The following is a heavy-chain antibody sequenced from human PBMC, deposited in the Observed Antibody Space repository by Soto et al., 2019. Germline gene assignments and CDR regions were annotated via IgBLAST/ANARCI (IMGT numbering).Heavy chain of an antibody. CDR3: ARESHDYGDYLYFDY. D-gene: IGHD4-17*01. J-gene: IGHJ4*02. V-gene: IGHV4-30-2*01. Sequence: SETLSLTCAVSGGSISSGGYSWSWIRQPPGKGLEWIGYIYHSGSTYYNPSLKSRVTISVDRSKNQFSLKLSSVTAADTAVYYCARESHDYGDYLYFDYWGQGTLVTVSS. CDR2: IYHSGST. CDR1: GGSISSGGYS.